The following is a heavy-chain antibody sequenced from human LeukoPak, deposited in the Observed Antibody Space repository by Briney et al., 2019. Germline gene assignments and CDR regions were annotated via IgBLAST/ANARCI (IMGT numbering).Heavy chain of an antibody. J-gene: IGHJ3*02. Sequence: PGGSLRLSCAASGFSFNSYVMSWVRQAPGKGLEWVSGIGRSGDSTHYADSVKGRFTISRDNSKNTLYLQMNSLRAEDTAVYYCARMRIVRIAAAGQGGAFDIWGQGTMVTVSS. CDR2: IGRSGDST. CDR3: ARMRIVRIAAAGQGGAFDI. V-gene: IGHV3-23*01. D-gene: IGHD6-13*01. CDR1: GFSFNSYV.